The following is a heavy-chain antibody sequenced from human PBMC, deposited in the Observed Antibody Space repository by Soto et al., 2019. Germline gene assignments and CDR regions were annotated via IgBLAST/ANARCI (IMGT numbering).Heavy chain of an antibody. CDR1: SGSISSYY. V-gene: IGHV4-59*01. CDR2: IYYSGST. J-gene: IGHJ4*02. CDR3: ARRYAGNFDY. D-gene: IGHD2-8*01. Sequence: QVPLQESGPGLVKPSETLSLTCTVSSGSISSYYWSWIRQPPGKGLEWIGYIYYSGSTNYNPSLKSRVTISVDTSKNQFSLKLSSVTAADTAVYYCARRYAGNFDYWGQGTLVTVSS.